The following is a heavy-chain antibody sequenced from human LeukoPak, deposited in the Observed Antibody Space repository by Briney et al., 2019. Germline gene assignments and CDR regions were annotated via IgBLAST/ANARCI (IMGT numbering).Heavy chain of an antibody. D-gene: IGHD6-6*01. Sequence: SETLSLTCAVYGGSFSGYYWSWIRQPPGKGLEWIGEINHSGSTNYNPSLKSRVTISVDTSKNQFSLKLSSVTAADTAVYYCARGRPPYYYYYYMDVWGKGTTVTVSS. CDR1: GGSFSGYY. CDR2: INHSGST. J-gene: IGHJ6*03. V-gene: IGHV4-34*01. CDR3: ARGRPPYYYYYYMDV.